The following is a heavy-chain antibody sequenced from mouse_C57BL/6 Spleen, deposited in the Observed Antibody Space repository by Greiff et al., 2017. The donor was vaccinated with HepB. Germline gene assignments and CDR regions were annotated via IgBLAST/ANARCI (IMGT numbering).Heavy chain of an antibody. CDR3: ATYDGYYFWFAY. V-gene: IGHV1-64*01. Sequence: VKLQQPGAELVKPGASVKLSCKASGYTFTSYWMHWVKQRPGQGLEWIGMIHPNSGSTNYNEKFKSKATLTVDKSSSTAYMQLSSLTSEDSAVYYCATYDGYYFWFAYWGQGTLVTVSA. CDR1: GYTFTSYW. D-gene: IGHD2-3*01. CDR2: IHPNSGST. J-gene: IGHJ3*01.